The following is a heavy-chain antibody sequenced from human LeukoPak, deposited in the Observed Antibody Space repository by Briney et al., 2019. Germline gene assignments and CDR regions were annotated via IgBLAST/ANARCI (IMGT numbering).Heavy chain of an antibody. V-gene: IGHV3-11*04. Sequence: PGGSLRLSCAASGFTFSDYYMSWIRQAPGKGLEWVSYISSSGSTIYYADSVKGRFTISRDNAKNSLYLQLNGLRAGDTAVYYCARDRGWLQLDYWGQGTPVTVSS. CDR2: ISSSGSTI. CDR1: GFTFSDYY. J-gene: IGHJ4*02. D-gene: IGHD5-24*01. CDR3: ARDRGWLQLDY.